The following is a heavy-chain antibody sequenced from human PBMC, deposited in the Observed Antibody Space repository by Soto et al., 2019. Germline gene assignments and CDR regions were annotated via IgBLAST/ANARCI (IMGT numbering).Heavy chain of an antibody. D-gene: IGHD6-19*01. CDR1: GGSISSSSYY. V-gene: IGHV4-39*01. CDR3: ASLIPYSSGWYETEISYFDY. J-gene: IGHJ4*02. CDR2: IYYSGGT. Sequence: SETLSLTCTVSGGSISSSSYYWGWIRQPPGKGLEWIGSIYYSGGTYYNPSLKSRVTISVDTSKNQFSLKLSSVTAADTAVYYCASLIPYSSGWYETEISYFDYWGQGTLVTVSS.